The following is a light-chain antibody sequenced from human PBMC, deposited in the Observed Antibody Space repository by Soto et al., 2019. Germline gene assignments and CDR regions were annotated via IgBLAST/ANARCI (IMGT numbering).Light chain of an antibody. J-gene: IGKJ1*01. Sequence: DIQMTQSPSSLSASVGDRVTITCRARQSISNYLNRYHQQPGKAPNLLIYASSNVPSGAPSRFSVSGSGTDFTLNISSLQPEDFATYYCQRSYNTLCPFCQGTRVHI. V-gene: IGKV1-39*01. CDR3: QRSYNTLCP. CDR2: ASS. CDR1: QSISNY.